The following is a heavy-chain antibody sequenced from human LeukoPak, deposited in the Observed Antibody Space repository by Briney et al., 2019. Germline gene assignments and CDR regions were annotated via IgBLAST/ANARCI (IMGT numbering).Heavy chain of an antibody. CDR3: ARVGSGWYMTFDI. D-gene: IGHD6-19*01. CDR2: ISSSGSTI. V-gene: IGHV3-48*03. J-gene: IGHJ3*02. Sequence: GGSLRLSCEASRFNFRSYEMNWVRQAPGKGLEWVSYISSSGSTIYYADSVKGRFTISRDNAKNSLYLQLNSLRDEDTAVYYCARVGSGWYMTFDIWGQGTMVTVSS. CDR1: RFNFRSYE.